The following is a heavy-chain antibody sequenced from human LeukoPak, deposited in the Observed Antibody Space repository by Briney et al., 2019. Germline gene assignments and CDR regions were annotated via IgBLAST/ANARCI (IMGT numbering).Heavy chain of an antibody. D-gene: IGHD3-3*01. CDR1: GYSFTSYW. CDR3: ARLGLEWSTYNWFDP. CDR2: IYPGDSDT. V-gene: IGHV5-51*01. J-gene: IGHJ5*02. Sequence: GESLKISCKGSGYSFTSYWIGWVRQMPGKGLEWMGIIYPGDSDTRYSPSFQGQVTISADKSISTAYLQWSSLKASDTAMYYCARLGLEWSTYNWFDPWGQGTLVTVSS.